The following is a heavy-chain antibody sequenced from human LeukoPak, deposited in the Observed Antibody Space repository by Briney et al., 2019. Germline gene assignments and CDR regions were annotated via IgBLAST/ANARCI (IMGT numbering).Heavy chain of an antibody. CDR1: GFTFSSYA. CDR2: ISGSGGST. J-gene: IGHJ4*02. Sequence: PGGSLRLSCAASGFTFSSYAMSWVRQAPGKGLEWVSAISGSGGSTYYADSVKGRFTISRDNSKNTLYLQMNSLRAEDTAVYYCAKDRHNYYDSSGYPLSTKTSLALWFGKIDYWGQGTLVTVSS. D-gene: IGHD3-22*01. V-gene: IGHV3-23*01. CDR3: AKDRHNYYDSSGYPLSTKTSLALWFGKIDY.